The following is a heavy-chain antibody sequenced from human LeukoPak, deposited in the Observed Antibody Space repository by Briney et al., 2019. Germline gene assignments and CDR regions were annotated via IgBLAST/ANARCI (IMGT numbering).Heavy chain of an antibody. J-gene: IGHJ6*04. V-gene: IGHV3-66*01. CDR1: GVTVSSSY. Sequence: AGSLRLSCAPSGVTVSSSYMSWVRQAPGKGLEWVSIIYSSGSTYYTDSLTSRVTISIDKSKNTLYLHMNCLSAEDTGLYYFAGRAGKYGSDVWGRGTRVSV. CDR3: AGRAGKYGSDV. D-gene: IGHD1-26*01. CDR2: IYSSGST.